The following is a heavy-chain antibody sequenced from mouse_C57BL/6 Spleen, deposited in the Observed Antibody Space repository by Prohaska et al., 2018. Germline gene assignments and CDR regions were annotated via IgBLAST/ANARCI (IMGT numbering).Heavy chain of an antibody. CDR2: IDPSDSYT. J-gene: IGHJ4*01. CDR3: ARPVVANYAMDY. V-gene: IGHV1-69*01. D-gene: IGHD1-1*01. Sequence: QLQQPGAELVMPGASVKLSCKASGYTFTRYWMHWVKQRPGQGLEWIGEIDPSDSYTNYNQKFKGKATLTVDKSSSTAYMQLSSLTSEDSAVYYCARPVVANYAMDYWGQGTSVTVSS. CDR1: GYTFTRYW.